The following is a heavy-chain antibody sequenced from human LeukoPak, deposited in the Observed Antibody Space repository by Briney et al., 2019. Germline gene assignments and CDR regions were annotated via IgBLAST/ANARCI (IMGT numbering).Heavy chain of an antibody. CDR1: GFTFSSYG. D-gene: IGHD1-1*01. J-gene: IGHJ4*02. CDR3: GRVAGTDAIFDY. Sequence: GGSLRLPCAASGFTFSSYGMHWVRQAPGKGLEWVAVIWYDGSANYYADSEKGRFTISRDNSKDTLYLQMNSLSAEDTAVYYCGRVAGTDAIFDYWGQGNLVSVSS. V-gene: IGHV3-33*01. CDR2: IWYDGSAN.